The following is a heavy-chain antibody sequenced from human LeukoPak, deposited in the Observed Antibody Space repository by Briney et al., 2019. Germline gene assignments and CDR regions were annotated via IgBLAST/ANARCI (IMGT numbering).Heavy chain of an antibody. CDR2: INPNSGGT. CDR1: GYTFTGYY. J-gene: IGHJ3*01. V-gene: IGHV1-2*02. Sequence: ASVKVSCKASGYTFTGYYMHWVRQAPGQGLEWMGWINPNSGGTNYAQKFQGRVTMTRDTSISTAYMELNRLRSDDTAVYYCASERAYCGGDCYPKKGDAFHVWGQGTMVTVSS. CDR3: ASERAYCGGDCYPKKGDAFHV. D-gene: IGHD2-21*02.